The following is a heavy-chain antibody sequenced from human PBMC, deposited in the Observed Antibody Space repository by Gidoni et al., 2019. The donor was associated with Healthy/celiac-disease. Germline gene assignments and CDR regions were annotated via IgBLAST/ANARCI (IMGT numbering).Heavy chain of an antibody. Sequence: EVQLVESGGGLVQPGGSLRLSCAASGFTFSSYEMNWVRQAPGKGLEWVSSISSSGSTIYYADSVKGRFTISRDNAKNSLYLQMNSLRAEDTAVYYCARGISYYDSSGYDYWGQGTLVTVSS. CDR1: GFTFSSYE. V-gene: IGHV3-48*03. CDR3: ARGISYYDSSGYDY. J-gene: IGHJ4*02. D-gene: IGHD3-22*01. CDR2: ISSSGSTI.